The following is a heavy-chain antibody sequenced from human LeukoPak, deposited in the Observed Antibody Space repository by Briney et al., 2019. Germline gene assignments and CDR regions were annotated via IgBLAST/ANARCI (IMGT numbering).Heavy chain of an antibody. CDR1: GFSFSTYA. Sequence: GGSLRLSCAASGFSFSTYAMHWVRQAPGKGLEWVALISYDGSNKYYADSVKGRFTISRDNSKNTLYLQMHSLRADDTAVYYCARDLQYLLLMGDVDYWGQGTLVTVSS. J-gene: IGHJ4*02. CDR2: ISYDGSNK. V-gene: IGHV3-30*04. D-gene: IGHD2-2*01. CDR3: ARDLQYLLLMGDVDY.